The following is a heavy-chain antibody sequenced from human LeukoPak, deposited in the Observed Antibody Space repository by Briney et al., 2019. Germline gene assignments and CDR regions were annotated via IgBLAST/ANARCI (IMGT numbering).Heavy chain of an antibody. D-gene: IGHD3-10*01. CDR3: AREKVVRGARWFDP. J-gene: IGHJ5*02. V-gene: IGHV1-69*05. CDR2: IIPIFGTA. CDR1: GGTFSSYA. Sequence: SSVKVSCKASGGTFSSYAISWVRQAPGQGLEWMGRIIPIFGTANYAQKFQGRVTITTDESTSTAYMELSSLRSEATAVYYCAREKVVRGARWFDPWGQGTLVTVSS.